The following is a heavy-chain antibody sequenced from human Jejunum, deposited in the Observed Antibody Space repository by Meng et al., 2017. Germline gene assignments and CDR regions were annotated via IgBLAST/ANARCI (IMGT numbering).Heavy chain of an antibody. D-gene: IGHD1-26*01. Sequence: GESLKISCKGSGYSFTSYWTGWVRQMPGKGLEWIALINPVNSDTRYSPSFQGQVTISVDKSINTAHLQLTTLKASDTAMYYCAIRPSVTGAPFDYWGQGTLVTVSS. CDR3: AIRPSVTGAPFDY. J-gene: IGHJ4*02. CDR1: GYSFTSYW. CDR2: INPVNSDT. V-gene: IGHV5-51*01.